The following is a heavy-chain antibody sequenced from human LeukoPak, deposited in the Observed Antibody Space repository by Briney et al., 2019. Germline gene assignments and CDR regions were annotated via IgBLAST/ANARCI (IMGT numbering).Heavy chain of an antibody. D-gene: IGHD6-13*01. Sequence: SETLSLTCAVYSGSFSGYYWSWIRQPPGKGLEWIGEINHSGSTNYNPSLKSRVTISVDTSKNQFSLKLSSVTAADTAVYYCARGSSTRGFDPWGQGTLVTVSS. CDR2: INHSGST. J-gene: IGHJ5*02. CDR1: SGSFSGYY. CDR3: ARGSSTRGFDP. V-gene: IGHV4-34*01.